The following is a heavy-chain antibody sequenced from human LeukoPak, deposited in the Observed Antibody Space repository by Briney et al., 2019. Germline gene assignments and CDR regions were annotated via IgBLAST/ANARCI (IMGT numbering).Heavy chain of an antibody. J-gene: IGHJ4*02. D-gene: IGHD5-18*01. CDR1: RFIFSNYW. V-gene: IGHV3-74*01. CDR2: INSDGSST. Sequence: GGSLRLSCAASRFIFSNYWMHWVRQAPGKGLVWVSRINSDGSSTIYADSVKGRFTISGDNVKNTLYLQMNSLRAEDTAVYYCASSGGGHSYGHLGYWGQGTLVTVSS. CDR3: ASSGGGHSYGHLGY.